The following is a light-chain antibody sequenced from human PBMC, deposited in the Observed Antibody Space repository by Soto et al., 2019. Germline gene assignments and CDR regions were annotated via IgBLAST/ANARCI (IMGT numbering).Light chain of an antibody. V-gene: IGLV2-14*01. J-gene: IGLJ2*01. CDR2: DVS. CDR1: SSDVGGYNY. Sequence: QSVLTQPASVSGSPGEWITISCTGTSSDVGGYNYVSWYQQHPGKAPKLMIYDVSNRPSGVSNRFSGSKSGNTASLTISGLQAEDEADYYCSSYTSGRVFGAGTKVTVL. CDR3: SSYTSGRV.